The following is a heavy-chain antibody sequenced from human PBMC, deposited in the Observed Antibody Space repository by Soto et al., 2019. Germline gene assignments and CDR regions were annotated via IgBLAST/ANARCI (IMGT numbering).Heavy chain of an antibody. V-gene: IGHV1-69*01. CDR1: GGTFSSYA. CDR3: VRGIGKQLVMGFWYFDL. D-gene: IGHD6-6*01. Sequence: QVQLVQSGAEVKKPGSSVKVSCKASGGTFSSYAISWVRQAPGQGLEWMGGIIPIFGTANYAQKFQGRVTITADESTSTAYMELSSLRSEDTAVYYCVRGIGKQLVMGFWYFDLWGRGTLVTVSS. CDR2: IIPIFGTA. J-gene: IGHJ2*01.